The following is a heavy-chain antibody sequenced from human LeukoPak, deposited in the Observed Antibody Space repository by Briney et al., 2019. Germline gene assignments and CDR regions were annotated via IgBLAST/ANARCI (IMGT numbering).Heavy chain of an antibody. CDR1: GGSISTINYY. CDR2: IYYSGST. J-gene: IGHJ5*02. V-gene: IGHV4-39*07. D-gene: IGHD3-22*01. CDR3: ARVHSGYYSSWFDP. Sequence: SETLSLTCTVSGGSISTINYYWDWIRQPPGKGLEWIGSIYYSGSTYYNPSLKSRVTISVDTSKNQFSLKLSSVTAADTAVYYCARVHSGYYSSWFDPWGQGTLVTVSS.